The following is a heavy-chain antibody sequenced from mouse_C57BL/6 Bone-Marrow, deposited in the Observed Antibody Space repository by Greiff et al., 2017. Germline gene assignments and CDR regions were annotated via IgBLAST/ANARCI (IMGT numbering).Heavy chain of an antibody. CDR1: GFNIKDDY. Sequence: VQLQRSGAELVRPGASVKLSCTASGFNIKDDYMHWVKQRPEQGLEWIGWIDPENGDTEYASKFQGKATITADTSSNTAYLQLSSLTSEDTAVYYCTTDAMDYWGQGTSVTVSS. J-gene: IGHJ4*01. CDR2: IDPENGDT. V-gene: IGHV14-4*01. CDR3: TTDAMDY.